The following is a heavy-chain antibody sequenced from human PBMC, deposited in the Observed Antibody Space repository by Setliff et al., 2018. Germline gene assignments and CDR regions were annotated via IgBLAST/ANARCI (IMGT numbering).Heavy chain of an antibody. V-gene: IGHV4-39*07. Sequence: PSETLSLTCTVSGGSVSSTSHYWGWIRQAPGKGMEWIGSVYYSGYTYSKPSLQSRVSMSVDASKNQFSLKLASVTAADTAVYYCARDGVFYAMDGWGQGTTVTVSS. CDR1: GGSVSSTSHY. D-gene: IGHD3-10*01. J-gene: IGHJ6*02. CDR3: ARDGVFYAMDG. CDR2: VYYSGYT.